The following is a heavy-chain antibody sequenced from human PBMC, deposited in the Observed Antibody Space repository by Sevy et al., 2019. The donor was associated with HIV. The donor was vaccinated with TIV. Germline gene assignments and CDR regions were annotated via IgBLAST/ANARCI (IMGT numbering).Heavy chain of an antibody. V-gene: IGHV3-23*01. Sequence: GGSLRLSCAASGFTFSSYAMSWVRQAPGKGLEWVSAISGSGGSTYYADSVKGRFTISRANSKNTLYLQMNSLRAEDTAVYYCAKDLDYYDSSGNDAFDIWGQGTMVTVSS. CDR1: GFTFSSYA. J-gene: IGHJ3*02. D-gene: IGHD3-22*01. CDR2: ISGSGGST. CDR3: AKDLDYYDSSGNDAFDI.